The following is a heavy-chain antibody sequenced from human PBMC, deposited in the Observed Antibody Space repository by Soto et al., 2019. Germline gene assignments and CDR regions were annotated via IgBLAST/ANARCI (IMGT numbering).Heavy chain of an antibody. J-gene: IGHJ5*02. CDR1: GFTFSNAW. V-gene: IGHV3-15*01. Sequence: EVQLVESGGGLVKPGGSLRLSCAASGFTFSNAWMSWVRQAPGKGLEWVGRIKSKTDGGTTDYAAPVKGRFTISRDDSKNMRYLQMNSLKTEDTAVYYCTTDSLVLRFLEWAFDPWGQGTLVTVSS. CDR3: TTDSLVLRFLEWAFDP. D-gene: IGHD3-3*01. CDR2: IKSKTDGGTT.